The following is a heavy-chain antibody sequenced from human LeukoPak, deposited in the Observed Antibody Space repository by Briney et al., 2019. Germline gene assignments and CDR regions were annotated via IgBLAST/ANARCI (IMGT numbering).Heavy chain of an antibody. CDR1: GFTFSSYW. J-gene: IGHJ6*02. CDR3: TRDLMDYDVSAGLHHYYMDV. Sequence: GGSLRLSCVASGFTFSSYWMHWVRQDPRKGLVWVSRINGDGRNINYADSVRGRFTISRDNAKNTLFLQMNTLRVEDTAVYYCTRDLMDYDVSAGLHHYYMDVWGQGTTVTVSS. D-gene: IGHD3-9*01. CDR2: INGDGRNI. V-gene: IGHV3-74*01.